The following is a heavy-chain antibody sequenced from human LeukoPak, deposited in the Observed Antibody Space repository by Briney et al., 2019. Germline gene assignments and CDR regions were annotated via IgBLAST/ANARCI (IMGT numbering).Heavy chain of an antibody. D-gene: IGHD2-2*01. CDR3: ARSIVVVPAAQHNWFDP. CDR2: INPNSGGT. V-gene: IGHV1-2*02. J-gene: IGHJ5*02. Sequence: ASVKGSCKASGYTLTCYYMHWVRQAPGQGLEWMGWINPNSGGTNYAQKFQGRVTMTRDTSISTAYMELSRLRSDDTAVYYCARSIVVVPAAQHNWFDPGAREPWSPSPQ. CDR1: GYTLTCYY.